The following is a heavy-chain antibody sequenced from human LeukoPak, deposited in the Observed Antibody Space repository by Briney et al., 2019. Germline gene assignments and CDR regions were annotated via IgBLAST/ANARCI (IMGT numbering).Heavy chain of an antibody. CDR3: AKDLARWELLPETFDC. Sequence: GGSLRLSCAASGFTFSSYAMSWVRQAPGKGLEWVSAISGSGGSTYYADSVKGRFTISRDNSKNTLYLQMNSLRAEDTAVYYCAKDLARWELLPETFDCWGQGTLVTVSS. CDR1: GFTFSSYA. D-gene: IGHD1-26*01. V-gene: IGHV3-23*01. J-gene: IGHJ4*02. CDR2: ISGSGGST.